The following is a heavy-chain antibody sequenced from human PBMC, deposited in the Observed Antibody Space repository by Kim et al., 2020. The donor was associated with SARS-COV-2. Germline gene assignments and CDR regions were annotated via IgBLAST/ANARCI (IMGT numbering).Heavy chain of an antibody. V-gene: IGHV3-33*01. CDR1: GFTFSSYG. CDR2: IWYNGSNK. D-gene: IGHD3-22*01. J-gene: IGHJ6*02. CDR3: ARSNYDDSSGNKFYGMDV. Sequence: GGSLRLSCAASGFTFSSYGMHWVRQAPGKGLEWVAGIWYNGSNKYYADSVKGRFTISRDNSKNTLYLQMNSLRAEDTAVYYCARSNYDDSSGNKFYGMDVWGQGTTVTVSS.